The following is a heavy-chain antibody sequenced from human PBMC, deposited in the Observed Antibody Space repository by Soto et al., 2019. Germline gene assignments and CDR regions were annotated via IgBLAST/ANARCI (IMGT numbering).Heavy chain of an antibody. CDR2: ISYDGSNK. J-gene: IGHJ6*02. CDR3: AKEIAVAGDPFYYFGLDV. D-gene: IGHD6-13*01. CDR1: GFTFSSYG. V-gene: IGHV3-30*18. Sequence: GGSLRLSCAASGFTFSSYGMHWVRQAPGKGLEWVAVISYDGSNKYYADSVKGRFTISRDNSKNTLYLQMSSLRGEDTAVYYCAKEIAVAGDPFYYFGLDVWGQGNTVTVSS.